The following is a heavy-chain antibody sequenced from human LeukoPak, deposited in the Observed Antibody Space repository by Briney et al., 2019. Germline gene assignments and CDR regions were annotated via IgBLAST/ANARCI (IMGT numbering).Heavy chain of an antibody. V-gene: IGHV3-20*04. J-gene: IGHJ6*03. D-gene: IGHD7-27*01. CDR1: GFTFSRSG. CDR3: AKSWGQHYYYYMDV. CDR2: INWNGGST. Sequence: RPGGSLRLSCAASGFTFSRSGMHWVRQAPGKGLEWVSGINWNGGSTGYADSVKGRFTISRDNAKNSLYLQMNSLRAEDTALYYCAKSWGQHYYYYMDVWGKGTTVTVSS.